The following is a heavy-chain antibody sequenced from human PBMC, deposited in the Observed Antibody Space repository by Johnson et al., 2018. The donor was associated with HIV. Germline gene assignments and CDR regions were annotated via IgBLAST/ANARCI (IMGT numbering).Heavy chain of an antibody. Sequence: QVQLVESGGGVVQPGRSLRLSCAASGFTLSSYGIHWVRQAPGKGLEWVAFIQYDATNRYYVDSVKGRFTISRDNSKNTGYLQMNRLRTEDSALYYCAKDFGSGWAEAFDIWGQGTGVTISS. CDR1: GFTLSSYG. D-gene: IGHD6-19*01. CDR2: IQYDATNR. V-gene: IGHV3-30*02. CDR3: AKDFGSGWAEAFDI. J-gene: IGHJ3*02.